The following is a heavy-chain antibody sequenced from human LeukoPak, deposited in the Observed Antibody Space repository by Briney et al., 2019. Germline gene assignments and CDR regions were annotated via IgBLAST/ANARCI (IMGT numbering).Heavy chain of an antibody. D-gene: IGHD3-3*01. CDR3: ARDHGFWSGPYYYMDV. CDR2: IYYSGST. CDR1: GGSISSYY. V-gene: IGHV4-59*01. J-gene: IGHJ6*03. Sequence: SETLSLTCTVSGGSISSYYWSWIRQPPGKGLEWIGYIYYSGSTNYNPSLKSRVTISVYTSKNQFSLKLSSVTAADTAVYYCARDHGFWSGPYYYMDVWGKGTTVTVSS.